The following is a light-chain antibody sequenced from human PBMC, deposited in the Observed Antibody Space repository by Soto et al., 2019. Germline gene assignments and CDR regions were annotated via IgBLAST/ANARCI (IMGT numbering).Light chain of an antibody. V-gene: IGLV2-14*03. CDR2: DVS. CDR1: SSDVGGYNS. Sequence: QSALTQPASVSGSPGQSITISCTGTSSDVGGYNSVSWYQHHPGKAPKLMIYDVSNRPSGVSNRFSGSKSVNTASLTISGLHAEDEADYYLSSYTSSSTVVFGGGTKVTVL. J-gene: IGLJ2*01. CDR3: SSYTSSSTVV.